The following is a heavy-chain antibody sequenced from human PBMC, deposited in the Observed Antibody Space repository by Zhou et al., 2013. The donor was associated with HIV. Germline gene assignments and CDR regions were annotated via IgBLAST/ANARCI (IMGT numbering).Heavy chain of an antibody. Sequence: QVQLVQSGAEVKKPGASVKVSCKASGYTFTDYHVHWVRQAPGQGLEWMGGIIPIFDTANYAQKFQGRVTLTTDESTSTAYMELSSLRSDDTAVYYCARARYYYGSGSYYPFDYWGQGTLVTVSS. CDR2: IIPIFDTA. J-gene: IGHJ4*02. D-gene: IGHD3-10*01. V-gene: IGHV1-69*01. CDR3: ARARYYYGSGSYYPFDY. CDR1: GYTFTDYH.